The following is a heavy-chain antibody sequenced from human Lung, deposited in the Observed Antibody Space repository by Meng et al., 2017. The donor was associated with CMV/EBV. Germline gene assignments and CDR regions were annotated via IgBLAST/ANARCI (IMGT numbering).Heavy chain of an antibody. D-gene: IGHD1-14*01. V-gene: IGHV3-30*14. CDR3: VRSYNNNWHTFDY. CDR2: VSYDGSQK. J-gene: IGHJ4*02. Sequence: GGSLRLXCAASGFSFNHFAMHWVRQGPGKGLEWVAIVSYDGSQKYYADSVKGRFTISRDNSKNTVYLQMNSLRAEDTATFYCVRSYNNNWHTFDYCGQGKLVTVSS. CDR1: GFSFNHFA.